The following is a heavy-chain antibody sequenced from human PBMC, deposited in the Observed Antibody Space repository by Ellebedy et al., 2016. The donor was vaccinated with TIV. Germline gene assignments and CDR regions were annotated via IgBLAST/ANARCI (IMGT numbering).Heavy chain of an antibody. J-gene: IGHJ4*02. CDR2: ITPSGADT. V-gene: IGHV3-23*01. CDR3: AKGQSIYSSGWDY. D-gene: IGHD6-19*01. Sequence: PGGSLRLSCAASGFIFSTYAMTWVRQAPGKGLEWVSGITPSGADTYYADSVKGRFTISRDNSKNTLYLQMNSLRAEDTAVYYCAKGQSIYSSGWDYWGQGTLVTVSS. CDR1: GFIFSTYA.